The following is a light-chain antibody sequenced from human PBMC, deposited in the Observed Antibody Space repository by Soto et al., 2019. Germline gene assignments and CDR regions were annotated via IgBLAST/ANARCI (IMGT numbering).Light chain of an antibody. Sequence: EIVLTQSPATLSLSPGERATLSCRASQSVSNYLAWYQQKPGQAPRLLIYDASKRATGIPARFSGTGSGTDFTLPISSLEPGDFGVYYCQQRSTWPHMYSFGQGTKLEIK. V-gene: IGKV3-11*01. J-gene: IGKJ2*03. CDR2: DAS. CDR1: QSVSNY. CDR3: QQRSTWPHMYS.